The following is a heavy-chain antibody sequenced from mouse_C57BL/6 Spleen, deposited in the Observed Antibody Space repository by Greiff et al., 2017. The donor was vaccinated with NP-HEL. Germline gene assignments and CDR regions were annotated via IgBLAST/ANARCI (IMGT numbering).Heavy chain of an antibody. CDR2: IDPETGGT. V-gene: IGHV1-15*01. D-gene: IGHD3-2*02. Sequence: QVQLKESGAELVRPGASVTLSCKASGYTFTDYEMHWVKQTPVHGLEWIGAIDPETGGTAYNQKFKGKAILTADKSSSTAYMELRSLTSEDSAVYYCTRKGGDSSGFDYWGQGTTLTVSS. CDR1: GYTFTDYE. J-gene: IGHJ2*01. CDR3: TRKGGDSSGFDY.